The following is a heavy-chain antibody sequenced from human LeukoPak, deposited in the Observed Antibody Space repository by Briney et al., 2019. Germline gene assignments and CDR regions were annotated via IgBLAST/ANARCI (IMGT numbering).Heavy chain of an antibody. Sequence: PSETLSLTCTVSGGSFSSGSYYWSWIRRPPGKGLEWIGYVYYSGSTNYNPSLKSRVTVSVDTSKNQFSLKLSSVTAADTAVYYCARVPSGVRGIIIDYWGQGTLVTVSS. J-gene: IGHJ4*02. CDR3: ARVPSGVRGIIIDY. CDR1: GGSFSSGSYY. D-gene: IGHD3-10*01. V-gene: IGHV4-61*01. CDR2: VYYSGST.